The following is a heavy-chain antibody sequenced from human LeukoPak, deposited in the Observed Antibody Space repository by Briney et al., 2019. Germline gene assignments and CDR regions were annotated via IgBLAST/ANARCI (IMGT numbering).Heavy chain of an antibody. CDR1: GFTFSSYS. D-gene: IGHD6-6*01. V-gene: IGHV3-21*01. CDR2: ISSSSSYI. J-gene: IGHJ3*02. CDR3: ARDKLRGGMHAFDI. Sequence: PGGSLRLSCAASGFTFSSYSMNWVRQAPGKGLEWVSSISSSSSYIYYADSVKGRFTISRDNAKNSLYLQMNSLRAEDTAVYYCARDKLRGGMHAFDIWGQGTMVTVSS.